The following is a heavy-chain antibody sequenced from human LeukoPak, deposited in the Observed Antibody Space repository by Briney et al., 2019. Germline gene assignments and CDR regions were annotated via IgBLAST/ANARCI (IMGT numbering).Heavy chain of an antibody. J-gene: IGHJ3*02. D-gene: IGHD3-22*01. V-gene: IGHV3-48*03. Sequence: GGSLRLSCAASGFTFSSYEMNWVRQAPGKGLEWVSYISRSGSTIYYADSVKGRFTISRDNAKNSLYLQMNSLRAEDTAVYYCARDYYDSSGYPTPNAFDIWGQGTMVTVSS. CDR1: GFTFSSYE. CDR3: ARDYYDSSGYPTPNAFDI. CDR2: ISRSGSTI.